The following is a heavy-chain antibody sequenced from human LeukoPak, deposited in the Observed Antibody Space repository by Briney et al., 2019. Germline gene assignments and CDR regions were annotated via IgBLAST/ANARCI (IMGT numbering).Heavy chain of an antibody. V-gene: IGHV4-61*10. CDR2: IYYSGST. D-gene: IGHD3-16*01. J-gene: IGHJ4*02. CDR1: GGSISSGSYY. Sequence: SETLSLTCTVSGGSISSGSYYWSWIRQPAGKGLEWIGYIYYSGSTNYNPSLKSRVTISVDTSKNQFSLKLSSVTAADTAVYYCAIKVPWGDYFDYWGQGTLVTVSS. CDR3: AIKVPWGDYFDY.